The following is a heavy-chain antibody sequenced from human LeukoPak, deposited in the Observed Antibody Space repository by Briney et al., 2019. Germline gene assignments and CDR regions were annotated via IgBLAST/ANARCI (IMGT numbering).Heavy chain of an antibody. J-gene: IGHJ5*02. V-gene: IGHV4-30-4*01. Sequence: SETLSLTCTVSGGSISSGDYYWSWIRQPPGKGREWIAYMYYSGSTYYNPSLKSRVTMSADTSKNHLSLKLSSVTAADTAVYYCARPYYYDCRIDPWGQGILVTVSS. D-gene: IGHD3-22*01. CDR2: MYYSGST. CDR3: ARPYYYDCRIDP. CDR1: GGSISSGDYY.